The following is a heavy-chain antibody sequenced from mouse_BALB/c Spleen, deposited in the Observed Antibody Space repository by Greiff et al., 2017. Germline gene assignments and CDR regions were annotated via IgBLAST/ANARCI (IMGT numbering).Heavy chain of an antibody. CDR1: GFTFSSYT. CDR2: ISSGGSYT. V-gene: IGHV5-6-4*01. J-gene: IGHJ2*01. CDR3: TRGKNYFDY. Sequence: EVKLMESGGGLVKPGGSLKLSCAASGFTFSSYTMSWVRQTPEKRLEWVATISSGGSYTYYPDSVKGRFTISRDNAKNTLYLQMSSLKSEDTAMYYCTRGKNYFDYWGQGTTLTVSS.